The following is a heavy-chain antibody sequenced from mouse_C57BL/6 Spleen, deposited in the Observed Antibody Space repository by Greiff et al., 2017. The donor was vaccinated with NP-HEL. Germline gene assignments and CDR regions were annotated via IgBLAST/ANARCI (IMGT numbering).Heavy chain of an antibody. Sequence: VKLMQSGPGLVQPSQSLSITCTVSGFSLPSYGVHWVRQSPGKGLEWLGVIWRGGSTDYNAAFMSRLSITKDNSKSQVFFKMNSLQADDTAIYYCAKNYGSSYYYAMDYWGQGTSVTVSS. J-gene: IGHJ4*01. D-gene: IGHD1-1*01. CDR3: AKNYGSSYYYAMDY. CDR2: IWRGGST. CDR1: GFSLPSYG. V-gene: IGHV2-5*01.